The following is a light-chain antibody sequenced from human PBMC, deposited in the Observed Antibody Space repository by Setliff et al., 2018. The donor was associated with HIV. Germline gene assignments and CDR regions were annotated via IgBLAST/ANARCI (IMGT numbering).Light chain of an antibody. CDR1: SSDVWAYNY. V-gene: IGLV2-14*03. CDR2: DVS. J-gene: IGLJ1*01. CDR3: SSYTGSSTLEV. Sequence: ALTQPASVSGSPGQSITISCTGTSSDVWAYNYVSWYQQHPGKAPKLMIYDVSNRPTGVSRRISGTKSGKTSSLTTAGLQAEDVAAYYGSSYTGSSTLEVFGTGTKGTV.